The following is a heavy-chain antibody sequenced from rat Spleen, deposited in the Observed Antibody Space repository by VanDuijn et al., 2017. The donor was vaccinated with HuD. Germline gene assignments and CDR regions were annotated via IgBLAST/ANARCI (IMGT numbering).Heavy chain of an antibody. J-gene: IGHJ3*01. CDR3: ARHDNMGTANWFAY. V-gene: IGHV5-29*01. CDR1: GFTFSNYG. Sequence: EVQLVESGGGLVQPGRSLKLSCAASGFTFSNYGMAWVRQTPTKGLEWVASISYEGSSTYYRDSVKGRFTISRDNAKSTLYLQMDSLRSEDTATYYCARHDNMGTANWFAYWGQGTLVTVSS. D-gene: IGHD1-5*01. CDR2: ISYEGSST.